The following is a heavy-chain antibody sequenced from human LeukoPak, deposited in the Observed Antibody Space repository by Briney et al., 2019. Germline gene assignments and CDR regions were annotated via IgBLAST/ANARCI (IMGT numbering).Heavy chain of an antibody. CDR3: ATDGGVPAATTGY. J-gene: IGHJ4*02. V-gene: IGHV1-24*01. Sequence: AAVKVSCKVSGYTLTELSMHWVRQAPGKGLEWMGGSDPEDGETIYAQKFQGRVTMTEDTSTDTAYMELSSLRSEDTAVYYCATDGGVPAATTGYWGQGTLVTVSS. D-gene: IGHD2-2*01. CDR2: SDPEDGET. CDR1: GYTLTELS.